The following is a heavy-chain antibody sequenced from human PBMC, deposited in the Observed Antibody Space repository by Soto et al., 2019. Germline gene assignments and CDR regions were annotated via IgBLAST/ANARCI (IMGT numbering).Heavy chain of an antibody. D-gene: IGHD3-22*01. Sequence: SETLSLTCTVAGGSISSSSYYWGWIRQPPGKGLEWIGSIYYSGSTYYNPSLKSRVTISVDTSKNQFSLKLSSVTAADTAVYYCARLVGQPNYYDSSGAFDIWGQGTMVTVSS. J-gene: IGHJ3*02. CDR2: IYYSGST. CDR3: ARLVGQPNYYDSSGAFDI. CDR1: GGSISSSSYY. V-gene: IGHV4-39*01.